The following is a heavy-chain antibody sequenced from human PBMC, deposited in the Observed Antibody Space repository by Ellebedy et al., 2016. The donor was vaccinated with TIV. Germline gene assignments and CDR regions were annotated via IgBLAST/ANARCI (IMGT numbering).Heavy chain of an antibody. CDR3: AKDAGRESYYPFLSYYFDY. CDR2: ISYDGDNT. J-gene: IGHJ4*02. CDR1: GFSFDAYG. D-gene: IGHD3-22*01. V-gene: IGHV3-30*18. Sequence: GGSLRLXXAASGFSFDAYGMHWVRQAPGKGLEWVAAISYDGDNTNYGDSTKGRLTVSRDNSKRTLYLQMNSLKTEDTAVYYCAKDAGRESYYPFLSYYFDYWGRGTLVTVSS.